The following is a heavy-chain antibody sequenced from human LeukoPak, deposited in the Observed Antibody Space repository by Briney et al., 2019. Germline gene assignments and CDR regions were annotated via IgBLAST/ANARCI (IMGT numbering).Heavy chain of an antibody. CDR2: IYSGGST. Sequence: PGGSLRLSCAASGFTFSSYGMHWVRQAPGKGLEWVSVIYSGGSTYYADSVKGRFTISRDNSKNTLYLQMNSLRAEDTAVYYCARGLGAFDYWGQGTLVTVSS. V-gene: IGHV3-53*01. CDR3: ARGLGAFDY. J-gene: IGHJ4*02. D-gene: IGHD1-26*01. CDR1: GFTFSSYG.